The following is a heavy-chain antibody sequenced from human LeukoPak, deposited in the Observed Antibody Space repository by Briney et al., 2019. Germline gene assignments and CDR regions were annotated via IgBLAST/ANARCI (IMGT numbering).Heavy chain of an antibody. CDR2: IYYSGNT. CDR1: GGSISSEGYY. Sequence: KSSETLSLTCTVSGGSISSEGYYWSWIRQHPGKGLEWIGYIYYSGNTYYNPSLKSRLTISVDTSKNQFSLKLTSVTAAATAVYFCARELNHYYFDYWGQGTLVNVSS. D-gene: IGHD1-14*01. J-gene: IGHJ4*02. CDR3: ARELNHYYFDY. V-gene: IGHV4-31*03.